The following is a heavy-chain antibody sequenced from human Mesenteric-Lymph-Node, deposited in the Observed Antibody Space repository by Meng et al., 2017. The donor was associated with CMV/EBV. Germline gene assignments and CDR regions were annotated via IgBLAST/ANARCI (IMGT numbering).Heavy chain of an antibody. Sequence: GESLKISCAASGFTFSSYSMNWVRQAPGKGLEWVSSISSSSSYIYYADSVKGRFTISRDNAKNSLYLQMNSLRAEDTAVYYCARIVVPAAMPAGAFDFWGQGTKVTVSS. J-gene: IGHJ3*01. CDR1: GFTFSSYS. D-gene: IGHD2-2*01. V-gene: IGHV3-21*01. CDR3: ARIVVPAAMPAGAFDF. CDR2: ISSSSSYI.